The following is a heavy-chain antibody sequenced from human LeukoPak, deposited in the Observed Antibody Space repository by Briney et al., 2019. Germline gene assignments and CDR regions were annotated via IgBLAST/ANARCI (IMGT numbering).Heavy chain of an antibody. CDR3: ARDFRIQLWLLAFDI. V-gene: IGHV4-39*07. CDR2: IYYSGST. D-gene: IGHD5-18*01. CDR1: GGSISSSNFY. J-gene: IGHJ3*02. Sequence: PSETLSLTCTVSGGSISSSNFYWGWIRQPPGKGLEWIGSIYYSGSTYYNPSLKSRVTISVDTSKNQFSLKLSSVTAADTAVYYCARDFRIQLWLLAFDIWGQGTMVTVSS.